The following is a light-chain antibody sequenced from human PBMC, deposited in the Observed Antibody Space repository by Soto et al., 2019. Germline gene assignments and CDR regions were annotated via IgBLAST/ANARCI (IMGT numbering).Light chain of an antibody. CDR2: EVS. CDR1: SSDVGSFNA. Sequence: QSVLTQPASVSGSPGQSITISCTGTSSDVGSFNAVSWYQHHPGKAPKLMIFEVSERPSGVSNRFSGSKSGNTASLTISGLQAEDEADYYCCSYAGSSNMVFGGGTQLTVL. V-gene: IGLV2-23*02. J-gene: IGLJ2*01. CDR3: CSYAGSSNMV.